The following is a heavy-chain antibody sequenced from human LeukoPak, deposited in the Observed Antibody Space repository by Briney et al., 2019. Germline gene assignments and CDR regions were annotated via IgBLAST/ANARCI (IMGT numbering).Heavy chain of an antibody. V-gene: IGHV4-34*01. CDR1: GGSFSGYY. CDR3: ARPRLGGWRGPFDY. J-gene: IGHJ4*02. CDR2: INHSGST. D-gene: IGHD3-16*01. Sequence: SETLSLTCAVYGGSFSGYYWSWIRQPPGKGLEWIGEINHSGSTNYSPSLKSRVTISVDTSKNQFSLKLSSVTAADTAVYYCARPRLGGWRGPFDYWGQGTLVTVSS.